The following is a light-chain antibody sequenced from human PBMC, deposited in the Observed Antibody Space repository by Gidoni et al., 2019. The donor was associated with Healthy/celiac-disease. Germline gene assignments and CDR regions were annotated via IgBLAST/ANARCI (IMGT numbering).Light chain of an antibody. CDR3: QQYYSYPRT. CDR1: QGISSY. V-gene: IGKV1-8*01. J-gene: IGKJ1*01. CDR2: AAS. Sequence: AIRMTQSPSSFSASTGDRVTITCRASQGISSYVAWYQQKPGKAPKLLIYAASTLQSGVPSRFSGSGSGTDFPLTISCLQSEDFATYYCQQYYSYPRTFGQGTKVEIK.